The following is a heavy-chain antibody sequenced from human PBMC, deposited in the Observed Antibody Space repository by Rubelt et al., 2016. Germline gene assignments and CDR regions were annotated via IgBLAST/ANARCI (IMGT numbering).Heavy chain of an antibody. D-gene: IGHD4-23*01. Sequence: QLKLQESGPGLVKPSETLSLTCTVSGGSISSSSYYWGWIRQPQGKGLEWIGSIYYSGNTYYNPSLKRRVTISVDTSKNQFYLYLNPVNAADAAVYYCARSTVVTLYSWFVPWSQGTLVTVSS. CDR2: IYYSGNT. CDR3: ARSTVVTLYSWFVP. J-gene: IGHJ5*02. CDR1: GGSISSSSYY. V-gene: IGHV4-39*07.